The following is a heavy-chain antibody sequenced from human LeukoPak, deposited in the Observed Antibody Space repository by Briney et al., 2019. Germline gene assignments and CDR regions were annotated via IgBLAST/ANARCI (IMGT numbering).Heavy chain of an antibody. CDR1: GFTVSSNY. J-gene: IGHJ4*02. Sequence: PGGSLRLSCAASGFTVSSNYMSWVRQAPGKGLVWVSRINSDGSSTSYADSVKGRFTISRDNAKNTLYLQMNSLRAEGTAVYYCARVAYYYDSSGYIFDYWGQGTLVTVSS. CDR2: INSDGSST. CDR3: ARVAYYYDSSGYIFDY. D-gene: IGHD3-22*01. V-gene: IGHV3-74*01.